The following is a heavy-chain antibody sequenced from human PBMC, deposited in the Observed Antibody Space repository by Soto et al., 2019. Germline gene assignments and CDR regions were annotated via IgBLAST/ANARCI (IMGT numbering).Heavy chain of an antibody. CDR2: IYYSGST. CDR1: GGSISSYY. CDR3: TRGRGFGHFTPPFDY. V-gene: IGHV4-59*12. J-gene: IGHJ4*02. Sequence: SETLSLTCSVSGGSISSYYWSWIRQPPGKGLEWIGYIYYSGSTNYNPSLKSRVTVLVDTSRSQFSLKLRSVTAADTAVYFCTRGRGFGHFTPPFDYWGQGTQVTV. D-gene: IGHD3-10*01.